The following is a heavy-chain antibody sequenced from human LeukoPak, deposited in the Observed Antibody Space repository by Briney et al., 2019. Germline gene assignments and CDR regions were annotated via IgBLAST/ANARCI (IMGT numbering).Heavy chain of an antibody. Sequence: GGSLRLSCAASGFTFSDYAMHWVRQAPGKGLEWVAVISYDGNNKFYADSVKGRFTISRDNAKNSLYLQMNSLRAEDTAVYYCARPDITVPSPFDIWGQGTMVTVSS. CDR3: ARPDITVPSPFDI. CDR1: GFTFSDYA. J-gene: IGHJ3*02. V-gene: IGHV3-30*07. CDR2: ISYDGNNK. D-gene: IGHD4-11*01.